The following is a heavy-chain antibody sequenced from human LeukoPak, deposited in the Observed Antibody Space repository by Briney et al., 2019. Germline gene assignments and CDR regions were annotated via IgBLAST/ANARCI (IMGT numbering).Heavy chain of an antibody. D-gene: IGHD3-16*01. V-gene: IGHV4-59*01. CDR2: IYYSGST. CDR1: GGSISNYY. Sequence: SETLSLTCTVSGGSISNYYWSWIRQPPGKGLEWIGYIYYSGSTNYNPSLKSRVTISVDTSKNQFSLRLSSVTAADTAVYYCARGGVLKSVDYWGQGTLVAVSS. J-gene: IGHJ4*02. CDR3: ARGGVLKSVDY.